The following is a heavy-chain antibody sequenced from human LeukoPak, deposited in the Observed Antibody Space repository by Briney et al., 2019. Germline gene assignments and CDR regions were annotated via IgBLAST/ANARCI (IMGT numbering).Heavy chain of an antibody. V-gene: IGHV4-34*01. J-gene: IGHJ4*02. D-gene: IGHD3-22*01. CDR2: INHSGST. CDR3: ARGRDYYDSSGYYYDD. Sequence: SETLSLTCAVDGGSFSGYYWSWIRQPPGKVLEWIGEINHSGSTNYNPSLKSRVTISVDTSKNQFSLKLSSVTAADTAVYYCARGRDYYDSSGYYYDDWGQGTLVTVSS. CDR1: GGSFSGYY.